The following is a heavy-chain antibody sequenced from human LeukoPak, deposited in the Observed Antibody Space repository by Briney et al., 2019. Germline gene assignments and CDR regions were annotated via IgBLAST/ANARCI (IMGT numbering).Heavy chain of an antibody. D-gene: IGHD6-19*01. J-gene: IGHJ4*02. CDR3: AKDLRTVAGTNFDY. CDR1: GFTFSSYG. V-gene: IGHV3-30*02. Sequence: PGGSLRLSCAASGFTFSSYGMHWVRQAPGKGLEWVAFIRYDGSNKYYADSVKGRFTISRDNSKNTPYLQMNSLRAEDTAVYYCAKDLRTVAGTNFDYWGQGTLVTVSS. CDR2: IRYDGSNK.